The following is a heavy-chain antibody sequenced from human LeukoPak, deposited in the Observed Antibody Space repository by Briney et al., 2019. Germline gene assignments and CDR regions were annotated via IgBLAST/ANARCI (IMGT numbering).Heavy chain of an antibody. Sequence: ASVKVSCKASGYTFTGYYMHWVRQAPGQGLEWMGWINPNSGGTNYAQKFQGKVTMTRDTSASTAYMELSRLRSDDTAVYYCARVYYDYVWGSYRHTFDYWGQGTLVTVSS. CDR1: GYTFTGYY. V-gene: IGHV1-2*02. D-gene: IGHD3-16*02. CDR2: INPNSGGT. CDR3: ARVYYDYVWGSYRHTFDY. J-gene: IGHJ4*02.